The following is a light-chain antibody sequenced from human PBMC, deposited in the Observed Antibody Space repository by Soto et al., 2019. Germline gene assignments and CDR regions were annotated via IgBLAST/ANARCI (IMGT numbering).Light chain of an antibody. Sequence: QSALTQPASVSGSPGQSITISCTGTSSDVGTYKFVSWYQQHPGKAPKLMIFEVSNRPSGVSNRFSGSKSGNTASLTISGLQAEDEADYYCSSYTSSSTWMFGGGTKLTAL. CDR2: EVS. V-gene: IGLV2-14*01. J-gene: IGLJ3*02. CDR3: SSYTSSSTWM. CDR1: SSDVGTYKF.